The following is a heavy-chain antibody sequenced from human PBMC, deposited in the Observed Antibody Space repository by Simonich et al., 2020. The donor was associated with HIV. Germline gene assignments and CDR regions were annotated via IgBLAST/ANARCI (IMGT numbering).Heavy chain of an antibody. D-gene: IGHD1-26*01. Sequence: EVQLVESGGGLVQAGRSLRLSCAASGFTFDDYAMYWVRQVAGKGLGWVAGISWHSGKIHYADSVKGRFTISRDNAKNSLYLQMNSLTSEDTALYYCAKDRIVGATTYYFDYWGQGTLVTVSS. J-gene: IGHJ4*02. CDR2: ISWHSGKI. CDR1: GFTFDDYA. V-gene: IGHV3-9*01. CDR3: AKDRIVGATTYYFDY.